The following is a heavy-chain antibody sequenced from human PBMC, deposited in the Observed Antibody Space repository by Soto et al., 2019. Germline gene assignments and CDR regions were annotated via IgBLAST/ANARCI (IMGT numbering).Heavy chain of an antibody. CDR2: ISKDESIY. CDR1: GFTFSKSG. D-gene: IGHD2-15*01. V-gene: IGHV3-30*18. Sequence: LRLSCAASGFTFSKSGMHWVRQAPGKGLEWVALISKDESIYYNGDSVKGRFTISRDNSKNTLYLQMNSLRDDDTAVYYCAKDHDRRWSFDHWGQGTLVTVSS. J-gene: IGHJ4*02. CDR3: AKDHDRRWSFDH.